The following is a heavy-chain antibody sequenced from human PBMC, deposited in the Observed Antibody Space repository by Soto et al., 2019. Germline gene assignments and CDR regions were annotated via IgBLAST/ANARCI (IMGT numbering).Heavy chain of an antibody. CDR2: INHSGST. J-gene: IGHJ4*02. V-gene: IGHV4-34*01. CDR1: GGPFSGYY. D-gene: IGHD4-17*01. CDR3: ARASGDYGDYVLDY. Sequence: SETLSLTCAVYGGPFSGYYWSWIRQPPGKGLEWIGEINHSGSTNYNPSLKSRVTISVDTSKNQFSLKLSSVTAADTAVYYCARASGDYGDYVLDYWGQGTLVTVSS.